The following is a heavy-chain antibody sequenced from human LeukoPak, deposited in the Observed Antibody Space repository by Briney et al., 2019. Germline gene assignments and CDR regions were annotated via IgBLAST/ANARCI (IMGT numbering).Heavy chain of an antibody. CDR1: GGSFSGYY. D-gene: IGHD1-1*01. Sequence: SETLSLTCAVYGGSFSGYYWSWIRQPPGKGLEWIGEINHSGSTNYNPSLESRVTISVDTSKNQFSLKLSSVTAADTAVYYCARDDNSAFDIWGQGTMVTVSS. CDR2: INHSGST. J-gene: IGHJ3*02. V-gene: IGHV4-34*01. CDR3: ARDDNSAFDI.